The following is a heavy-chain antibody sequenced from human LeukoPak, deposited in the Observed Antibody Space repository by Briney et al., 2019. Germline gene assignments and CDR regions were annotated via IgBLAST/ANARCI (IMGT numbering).Heavy chain of an antibody. V-gene: IGHV3-7*01. J-gene: IGHJ3*02. CDR1: GFTFSGYW. CDR2: IKQDGSEK. Sequence: PGGSLRLSCAASGFTFSGYWMSWVRQAPGKGLEWVANIKQDGSEKYYVDSVKGRFAISRDNAKNSLYLQMNSLRAEDTAVYYCARDPTSSSSWDDALDIWGQWTMVTVSS. D-gene: IGHD6-13*01. CDR3: ARDPTSSSSWDDALDI.